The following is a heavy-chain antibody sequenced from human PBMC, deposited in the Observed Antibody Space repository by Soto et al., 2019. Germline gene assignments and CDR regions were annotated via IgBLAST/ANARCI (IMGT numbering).Heavy chain of an antibody. CDR2: ISTGSGDT. CDR1: GYTFTTYA. CDR3: ARVEDY. Sequence: QVQLVQSGAEVKKPGASVKVSCKASGYTFTTYAMHWVRQAPGQGLEWMAWISTGSGDTKYSQKFQGRVTITRDTSASTTYMELSSLRSEDTAVYYCARVEDYWGQGTLVTVSS. J-gene: IGHJ4*02. V-gene: IGHV1-3*04.